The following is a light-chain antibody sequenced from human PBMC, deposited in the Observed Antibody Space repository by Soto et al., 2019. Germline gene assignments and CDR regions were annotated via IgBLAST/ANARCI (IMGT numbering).Light chain of an antibody. V-gene: IGKV3-20*01. Sequence: EIVMTQSPATLSVSPGEGSTLSCRASQGIGDTLAWYQQKPGQAPRLLIYGASSRATGIPDRFSGSGSGTDFTLTISRLEPEDFAVYYCHQYVSWTFGQGTKVDIK. CDR2: GAS. CDR1: QGIGDT. J-gene: IGKJ1*01. CDR3: HQYVSWT.